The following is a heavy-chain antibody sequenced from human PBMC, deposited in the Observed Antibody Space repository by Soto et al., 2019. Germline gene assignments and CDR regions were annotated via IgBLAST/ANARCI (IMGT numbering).Heavy chain of an antibody. CDR2: IYYSGRT. D-gene: IGHD3-16*01. CDR1: GGSISSGGYY. Sequence: QVQLQESGPGLVKPSQTLSLTCTVSGGSISSGGYYWSWIRQHPGKGLEWIGYIYYSGRTYYNPSLKSRVNNSAYDSKNQFPLDLSHVNAEETDGYYCTRGWGVYEYVWGSYSSNWFDPWGQGTLVTVSS. CDR3: TRGWGVYEYVWGSYSSNWFDP. J-gene: IGHJ5*02. V-gene: IGHV4-31*03.